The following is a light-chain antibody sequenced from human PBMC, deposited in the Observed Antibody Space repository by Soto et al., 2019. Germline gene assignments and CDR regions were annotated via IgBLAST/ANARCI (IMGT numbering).Light chain of an antibody. Sequence: DFQMTQSPSSLSASVGDRVTTTCQARQDISDFLNWYQQKPGAAPKLLIYDASNLQAGVPSRFSGSGSGTDFTFTISSLQPEDVATYYCQQYDNIPLTFGGGTKVDIK. J-gene: IGKJ4*01. V-gene: IGKV1-33*01. CDR1: QDISDF. CDR2: DAS. CDR3: QQYDNIPLT.